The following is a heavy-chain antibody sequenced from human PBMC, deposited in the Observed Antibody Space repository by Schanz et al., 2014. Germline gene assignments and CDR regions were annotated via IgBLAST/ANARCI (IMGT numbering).Heavy chain of an antibody. CDR2: ISYDGSNK. Sequence: QAQVVESGGGVVQPGRSLRLSCAASGFTFNFYGIHWVRQAPGKGLEWVTVISYDGSNKYYADSVKGRFTISRDNAKNTFYLHMNSLRNEDTAVYFCAKDRGDGYSNGIFQYWGLGTLVTVSS. V-gene: IGHV3-30*18. CDR3: AKDRGDGYSNGIFQY. J-gene: IGHJ4*02. CDR1: GFTFNFYG. D-gene: IGHD5-18*01.